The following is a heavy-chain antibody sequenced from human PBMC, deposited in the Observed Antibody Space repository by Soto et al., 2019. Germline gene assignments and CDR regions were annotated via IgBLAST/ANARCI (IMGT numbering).Heavy chain of an antibody. V-gene: IGHV4-61*01. D-gene: IGHD6-6*01. CDR1: GGSVSSGSYY. CDR3: AREIRPEYSSSFCYCEY. J-gene: IGHJ4*01. CDR2: IYYRGST. Sequence: SETLSLTCTVSGGSVSSGSYYWSWIRHPPGKGLEWIGYIYYRGSTNYNPSLKSRVTISVDTSKNQFSLKLSSVAAADTAVYYCAREIRPEYSSSFCYCEYWGQGTLVSVSS.